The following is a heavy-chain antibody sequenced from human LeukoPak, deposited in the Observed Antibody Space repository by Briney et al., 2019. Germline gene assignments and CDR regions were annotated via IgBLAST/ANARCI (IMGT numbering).Heavy chain of an antibody. V-gene: IGHV1-2*02. CDR2: INPNSGGT. Sequence: PKASVKVSCKASGYTFTGYYMHWVRQAPGQGLEWMGWINPNSGGTNYAQKFQGRVTMTRDTSISTAYMELSRLRSDDTAVYYCARVRPMWGHIFDYWGQGTLVTVSS. CDR1: GYTFTGYY. D-gene: IGHD3-10*02. CDR3: ARVRPMWGHIFDY. J-gene: IGHJ4*02.